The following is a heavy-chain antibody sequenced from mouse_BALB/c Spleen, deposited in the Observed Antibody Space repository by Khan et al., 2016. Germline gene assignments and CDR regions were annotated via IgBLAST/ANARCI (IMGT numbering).Heavy chain of an antibody. D-gene: IGHD1-1*01. CDR3: ARARYYVYLAY. CDR1: GFDFSRYW. J-gene: IGHJ3*01. V-gene: IGHV4-1*02. CDR2: INPDSSTI. Sequence: EVKLLESGGGLVQPGGSLKLSCAASGFDFSRYWTSWVRQAPGKGLEWIGEINPDSSTINYTTSLKDKFIISRDNANNTTYLHMRQVRSNDTALYYCARARYYVYLAYWGQGTLVTVSA.